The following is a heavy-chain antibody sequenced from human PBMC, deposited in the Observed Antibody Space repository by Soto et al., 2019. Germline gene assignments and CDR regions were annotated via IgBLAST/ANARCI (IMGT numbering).Heavy chain of an antibody. CDR3: EPGRRVTMRNAPTWLEP. CDR1: GGSFSGYY. D-gene: IGHD3-10*01. Sequence: SETLCLTCSVYGGSFSGYYCSWMRPPPGKGLEWIGALNHSGSTNYNPSLKSRVTISVDTSKNKFSLKLSSVTAADTAVYYCEPGRRVTMRNAPTWLEPWGPEALVTV. V-gene: IGHV4-34*01. CDR2: LNHSGST. J-gene: IGHJ5*02.